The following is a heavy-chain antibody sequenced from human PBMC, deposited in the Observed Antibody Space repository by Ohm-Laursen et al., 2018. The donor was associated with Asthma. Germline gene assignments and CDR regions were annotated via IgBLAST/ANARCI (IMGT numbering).Heavy chain of an antibody. D-gene: IGHD3-16*02. V-gene: IGHV3-30*03. Sequence: SLRLSCAASGFTFNSYGIHWVRQAPGKGLEWVAVISFDGSNKYYADSVKGRFTISRDNAKSTLYLQMNSLRPEDTAVYFCASSRYSYSLAWGQGTLVTVS. CDR3: ASSRYSYSLA. J-gene: IGHJ5*02. CDR1: GFTFNSYG. CDR2: ISFDGSNK.